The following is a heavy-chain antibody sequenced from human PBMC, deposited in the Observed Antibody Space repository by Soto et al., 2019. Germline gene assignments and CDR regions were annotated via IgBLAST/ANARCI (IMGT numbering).Heavy chain of an antibody. Sequence: SETLSLTCTVSGGSISSSSYYWGWNRQPPGKGLEWIGCIYYSGSTYYNPSLKSRVTISVDTSKNQFSLKLSSVTAADTAVYYCARAYGANCFDFWGQGTLVTVSS. CDR1: GGSISSSSYY. V-gene: IGHV4-39*07. J-gene: IGHJ4*02. D-gene: IGHD4-17*01. CDR3: ARAYGANCFDF. CDR2: IYYSGST.